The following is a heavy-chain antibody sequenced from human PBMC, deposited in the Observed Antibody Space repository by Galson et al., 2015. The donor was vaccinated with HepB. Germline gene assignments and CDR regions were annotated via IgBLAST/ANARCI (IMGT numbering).Heavy chain of an antibody. Sequence: SLRLSCAASGFTFSSYAMHWVRQAPGKGLEYVSAISSNQETTYYADSVKGRFTISRDNSKNTLYLQMSNLRVEDTAVYYCVKDGGVVDDFWSGYRRFGGLEIWGQGTMVTVSS. D-gene: IGHD3-3*01. J-gene: IGHJ3*02. CDR3: VKDGGVVDDFWSGYRRFGGLEI. CDR1: GFTFSSYA. V-gene: IGHV3-64D*08. CDR2: ISSNQETT.